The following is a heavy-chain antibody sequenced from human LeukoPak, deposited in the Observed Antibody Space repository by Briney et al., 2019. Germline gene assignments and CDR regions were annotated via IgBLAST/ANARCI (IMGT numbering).Heavy chain of an antibody. V-gene: IGHV3-21*04. J-gene: IGHJ5*02. Sequence: NPGGSLRLSCAASGFTFSSYSMNWVRQAPGKGLEWVSSISSSSSYIYYADSVKGRFTISRDNAKNSLYLQMNSLRAEDTAGYYFAGSKELLRSNRFDPWGQGTLVTVSS. CDR2: ISSSSSYI. D-gene: IGHD1-26*01. CDR1: GFTFSSYS. CDR3: AGSKELLRSNRFDP.